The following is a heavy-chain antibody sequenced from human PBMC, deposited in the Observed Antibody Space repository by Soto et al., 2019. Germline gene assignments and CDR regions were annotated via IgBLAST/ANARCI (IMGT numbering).Heavy chain of an antibody. V-gene: IGHV4-4*02. Sequence: SETLSLTCAVSGGSISRSNWWSWVRQPPGKGLEWIGEIYHSGSTNYNPSLKSRVTISVDKSKNQFSLKLSSLTAADTAVYYCARSITFDWLFFDNWGQGSLVTVSS. CDR1: GGSISRSNW. CDR3: ARSITFDWLFFDN. J-gene: IGHJ4*02. CDR2: IYHSGST. D-gene: IGHD3-9*01.